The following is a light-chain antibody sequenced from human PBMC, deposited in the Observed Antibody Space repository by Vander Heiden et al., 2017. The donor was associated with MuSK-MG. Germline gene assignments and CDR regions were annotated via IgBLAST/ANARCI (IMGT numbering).Light chain of an antibody. CDR2: AAS. Sequence: DMRMTHSPSSLSASGDDRGAITCRASQSISSYLNWYQQKQGKAPKLLIYAASSLQSGVPSRFSGSGSGTDFTPTISSLQPEDFATYYCQQRYSTPRLTFGGGTKVEIK. CDR1: QSISSY. J-gene: IGKJ4*01. V-gene: IGKV1-39*01. CDR3: QQRYSTPRLT.